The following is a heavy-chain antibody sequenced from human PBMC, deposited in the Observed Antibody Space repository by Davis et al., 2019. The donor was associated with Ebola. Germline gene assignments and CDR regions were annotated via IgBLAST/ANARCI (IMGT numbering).Heavy chain of an antibody. Sequence: ASVKVSCKASGYTFTSYDINWVRQATGQGLEWMGWISAYNGNTNYAQKLQGRVTMTTDTSTSTAYMELSSLRSEDTAVYYCGSGAEGPYFDYWGQGTLVTVSS. D-gene: IGHD1-14*01. CDR3: GSGAEGPYFDY. V-gene: IGHV1-18*01. CDR2: ISAYNGNT. J-gene: IGHJ4*02. CDR1: GYTFTSYD.